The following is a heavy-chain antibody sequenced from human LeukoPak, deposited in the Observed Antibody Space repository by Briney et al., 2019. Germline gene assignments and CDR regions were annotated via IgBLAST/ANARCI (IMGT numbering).Heavy chain of an antibody. J-gene: IGHJ3*02. CDR3: AGEDVPLFKDAFDI. CDR1: GFSVSTFS. Sequence: GGSLRLSCAASGFSVSTFSMHWVRQVPGKGLVWVSRFKWDGIVSYADSVKGRFTIPRDNAKNTVLLQMNSLRAEDTALYYCAGEDVPLFKDAFDIWGQGTMVTVPS. V-gene: IGHV3-74*01. CDR2: FKWDGIV. D-gene: IGHD2-2*01.